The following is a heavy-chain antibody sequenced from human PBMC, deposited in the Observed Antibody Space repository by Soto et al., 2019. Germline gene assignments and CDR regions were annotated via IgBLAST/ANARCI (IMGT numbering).Heavy chain of an antibody. Sequence: SETLSLTCTVSGGSISSYYWSWIRQPPGKGLEWIGYIYHSGGTYYNPSLKSRVTISVDRSKNQFSLKLSSVTAADTAVYYCARGVTTVTTIDYWGQGTLVTVSS. D-gene: IGHD4-17*01. CDR3: ARGVTTVTTIDY. V-gene: IGHV4-59*12. CDR2: IYHSGGT. J-gene: IGHJ4*02. CDR1: GGSISSYY.